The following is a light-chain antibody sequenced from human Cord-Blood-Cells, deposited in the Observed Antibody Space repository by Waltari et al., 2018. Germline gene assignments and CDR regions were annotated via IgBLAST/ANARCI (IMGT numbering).Light chain of an antibody. CDR3: AAWDDSLNGVV. Sequence: QSVLTQPPSASGTPGQRVTISCSGSSSNIGSNTVNWYQQLPGPAPKLLIFSNNQRPSGVPGRFSGSKSGTSASLAISGLQSEDEADYYCAAWDDSLNGVVFGGGTKLTVL. J-gene: IGLJ2*01. V-gene: IGLV1-44*01. CDR2: SNN. CDR1: SSNIGSNT.